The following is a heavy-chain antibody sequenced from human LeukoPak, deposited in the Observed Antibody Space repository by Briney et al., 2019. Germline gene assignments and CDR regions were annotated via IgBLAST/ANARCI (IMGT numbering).Heavy chain of an antibody. CDR2: INHSGST. J-gene: IGHJ4*02. D-gene: IGHD3-22*01. Sequence: SETLSLTCAVYGGSFSGYYWSWIRQPPGKGLEWIGEINHSGSTNYNPSLKSRVTISVDTSKNQFPLKLSSVTAADTAVYYCARTGARGYYDSSGYHFDYWGQGTLVTVSS. CDR1: GGSFSGYY. CDR3: ARTGARGYYDSSGYHFDY. V-gene: IGHV4-34*01.